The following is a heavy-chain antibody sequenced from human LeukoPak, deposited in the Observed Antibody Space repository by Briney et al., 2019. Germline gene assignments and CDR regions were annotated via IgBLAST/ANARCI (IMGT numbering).Heavy chain of an antibody. Sequence: PGRSLRLSCAASGFTFSSYAMQWVRQAPGKGLEWVAVIWNDGSQKYYGDSVKGRFTISKDNSRKTVNLQMDSLRAEDTAIYYCTRWGAGGLTLDYWGQGVLVTVSS. D-gene: IGHD3-16*01. CDR1: GFTFSSYA. CDR3: TRWGAGGLTLDY. V-gene: IGHV3-33*08. J-gene: IGHJ4*02. CDR2: IWNDGSQK.